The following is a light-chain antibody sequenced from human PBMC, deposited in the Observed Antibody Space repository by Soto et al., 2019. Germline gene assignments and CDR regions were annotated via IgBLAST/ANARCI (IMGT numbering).Light chain of an antibody. Sequence: DIQMTQSPSSLSASIGDRVTITCRASQDISDYLAWYQQKPGKVPNLLIYAASTLQSGVPSRFSGSGSGTEFTLTISSLQSEDVASYYCERYGGTPYTCGPGTKVDIK. J-gene: IGKJ3*01. CDR3: ERYGGTPYT. V-gene: IGKV1-27*01. CDR2: AAS. CDR1: QDISDY.